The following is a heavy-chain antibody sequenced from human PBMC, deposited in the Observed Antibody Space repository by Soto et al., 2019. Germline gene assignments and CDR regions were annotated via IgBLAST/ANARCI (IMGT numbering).Heavy chain of an antibody. V-gene: IGHV1-18*01. CDR3: ARAEVTCTNGVCYPYYFDY. CDR2: ISAYNGNT. CDR1: GYTFTSYG. D-gene: IGHD2-8*01. Sequence: ASVKVSCKASGYTFTSYGISWVRQAPGQGLEWMGWISAYNGNTNYAQKLQGRVTMTTDTSTSTAYMELRSLRSDDTAVYYCARAEVTCTNGVCYPYYFDYWGQGTLVTVSS. J-gene: IGHJ4*02.